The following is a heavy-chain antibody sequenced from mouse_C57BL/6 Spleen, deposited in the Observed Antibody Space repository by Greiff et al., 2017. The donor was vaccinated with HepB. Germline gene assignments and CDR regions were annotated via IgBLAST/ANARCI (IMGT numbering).Heavy chain of an antibody. CDR1: GFNIKDDY. V-gene: IGHV14-4*01. Sequence: EVQLVESGAELVRPGASVKLSCTASGFNIKDDYMHWVKQRPEQGLEWIGWIDPENGDTEYASKFQGKATITADTSSNTAYLQLSSLTSEDTAVYYCAPMVTTIPFAYWGQGTLVTVSA. CDR3: APMVTTIPFAY. D-gene: IGHD2-2*01. CDR2: IDPENGDT. J-gene: IGHJ3*01.